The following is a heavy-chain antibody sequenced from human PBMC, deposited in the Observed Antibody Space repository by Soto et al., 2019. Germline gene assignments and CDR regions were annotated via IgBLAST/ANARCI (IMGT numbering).Heavy chain of an antibody. D-gene: IGHD2-2*01. V-gene: IGHV4-4*02. J-gene: IGHJ4*02. CDR1: GGSISSSNW. CDR2: IYHSGST. Sequence: PSETLSLTCAVSGGSISSSNWWSWVRQPPGKGLEWIGEIYHSGSTNYNPSLKSRVTISVDKSKNQFSLKLSSVTAADTAVYYCARGGYCSSTSCYVLDYWGQGTLVTVSS. CDR3: ARGGYCSSTSCYVLDY.